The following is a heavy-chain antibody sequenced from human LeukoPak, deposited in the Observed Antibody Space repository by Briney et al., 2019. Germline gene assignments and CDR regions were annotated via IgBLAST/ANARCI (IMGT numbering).Heavy chain of an antibody. J-gene: IGHJ4*02. V-gene: IGHV1-18*01. CDR2: ISANNGNTKYNT. D-gene: IGHD1-26*01. CDR3: ARDRDRSGSQSY. CDR1: GYTFTSYD. Sequence: ASVKVSCKASGYTFTSYDISWVRQAPGQGLEWMGWISANNGNTKYNTKYAQNLQGRVTMTTDISTSTAYMELRTLRSDDTAVYYCARDRDRSGSQSYWGQGTLVTVSS.